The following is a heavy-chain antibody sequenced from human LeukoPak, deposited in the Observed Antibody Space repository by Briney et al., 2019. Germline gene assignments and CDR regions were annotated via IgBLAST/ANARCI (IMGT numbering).Heavy chain of an antibody. CDR1: GGSFSGYY. J-gene: IGHJ6*03. V-gene: IGHV4-34*01. Sequence: PSETLSLTCAVYGGSFSGYYWSWIRQPPGKGLEWIGEINHSGSTNYNPSLKSRVTISVDTSKNQFSLKLSSVTAADTAVYYCARGSNFWSGYYRGYYYYMDVWGKGITVTVSS. CDR2: INHSGST. CDR3: ARGSNFWSGYYRGYYYYMDV. D-gene: IGHD3-3*01.